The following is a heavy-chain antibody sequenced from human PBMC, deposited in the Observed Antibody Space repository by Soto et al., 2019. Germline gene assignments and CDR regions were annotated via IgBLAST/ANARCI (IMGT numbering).Heavy chain of an antibody. CDR2: IYYSGST. CDR1: GGSISSGDYY. J-gene: IGHJ4*02. Sequence: SETLSLTCTVSGGSISSGDYYWSWIRQPPGKGLEWIGYIYYSGSTYYNPSLKSRVTISVDTSKNQFSLKLSSVDAADTAVYYCARDGVPAAARFDYWGQGTLVTVSS. D-gene: IGHD6-6*01. CDR3: ARDGVPAAARFDY. V-gene: IGHV4-30-4*01.